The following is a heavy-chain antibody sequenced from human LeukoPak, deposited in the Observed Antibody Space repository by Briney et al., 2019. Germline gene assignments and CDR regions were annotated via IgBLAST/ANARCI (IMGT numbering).Heavy chain of an antibody. CDR1: GGTFSSYA. V-gene: IGHV1-69*04. CDR3: ARGSMTTVTNYAFDI. J-gene: IGHJ3*02. CDR2: IIPILGIA. D-gene: IGHD4-17*01. Sequence: SVKVSCKASGGTFSSYAISWVRQSPGQGLEWMGRIIPILGIANYAQKFQGRVTITADKSTSTAYMELRSLRSDDTAVYYCARGSMTTVTNYAFDIWGQGTMVTVSS.